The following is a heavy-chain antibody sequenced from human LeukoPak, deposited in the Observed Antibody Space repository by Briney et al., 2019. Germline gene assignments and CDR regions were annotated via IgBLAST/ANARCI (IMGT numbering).Heavy chain of an antibody. J-gene: IGHJ4*02. D-gene: IGHD3-10*01. CDR1: GYTFTSYD. V-gene: IGHV1-69*13. CDR2: IIPIFGTA. Sequence: SVKVSCKASGYTFTSYDINWVRQATGQGLEWMGGIIPIFGTANYAQKFQGRVTITADESTSTAYMELSSLRSEDTAVYYCARDRLMVRGVSYFDYWGQGTLVTVSS. CDR3: ARDRLMVRGVSYFDY.